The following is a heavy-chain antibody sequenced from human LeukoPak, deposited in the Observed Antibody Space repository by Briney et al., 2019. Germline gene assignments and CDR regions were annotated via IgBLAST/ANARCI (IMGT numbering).Heavy chain of an antibody. V-gene: IGHV4-4*07. CDR3: ARDAGSSSSGWFDP. CDR1: GGSISSYY. Sequence: PSETLSLTCTVSGGSISSYYWSWLRQPAGKGLEWIGRIYTSGSTNYNPSLKSRVTMSVDTSKNQFSLKLSSVTAADTAVYYCARDAGSSSSGWFDPWGQGTLVTVSS. CDR2: IYTSGST. D-gene: IGHD6-13*01. J-gene: IGHJ5*02.